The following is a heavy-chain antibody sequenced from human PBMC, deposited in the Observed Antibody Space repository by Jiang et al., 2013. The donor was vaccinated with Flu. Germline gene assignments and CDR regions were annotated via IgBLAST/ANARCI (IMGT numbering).Heavy chain of an antibody. CDR1: GYTFTGYY. V-gene: IGHV1-2*04. Sequence: GAEVKKPGASVKVSCKASGYTFTGYYMHWVRQAPGQGLEWMGWINPNSGGTNYAQKFQGWVTMTRDTSISTAYMELSRLRSDDTAVYYCARDGVAGTGDYYYYYGMDVWGQGTTVTVSS. J-gene: IGHJ6*02. CDR2: INPNSGGT. D-gene: IGHD6-19*01. CDR3: ARDGVAGTGDYYYYYGMDV.